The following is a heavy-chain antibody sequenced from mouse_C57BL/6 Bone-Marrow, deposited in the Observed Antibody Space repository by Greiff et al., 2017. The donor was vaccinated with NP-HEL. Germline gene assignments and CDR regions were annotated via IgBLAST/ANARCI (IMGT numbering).Heavy chain of an antibody. V-gene: IGHV6-3*01. CDR2: ISLKSDNYAT. CDR3: TGPIHSGDFDV. CDR1: GFTFSNYW. Sequence: EVQVVESGGGLVQPGGSMKLSCVASGFTFSNYWMNWVRQSPEKGLEWVAQISLKSDNYATHYAESGKGRFTISSDDTKRSVHLQMHNLRAADTEICSCTGPIHSGDFDVWGTGTTVTVSS. J-gene: IGHJ1*03.